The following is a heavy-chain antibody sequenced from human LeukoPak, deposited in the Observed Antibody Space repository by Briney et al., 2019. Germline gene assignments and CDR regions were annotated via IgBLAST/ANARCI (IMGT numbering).Heavy chain of an antibody. J-gene: IGHJ4*02. CDR2: IYYSGST. Sequence: SETLSLTCTVSGGSISSGDYYWSWIRQPPGKGLEWIGYIYYSGSTYYNPSLKSRVTISVDTSKNQFSLKLSSVTAADTAVYYCARDHYYDSSGFDYRGQGTLVTVSS. V-gene: IGHV4-30-4*01. D-gene: IGHD3-22*01. CDR1: GGSISSGDYY. CDR3: ARDHYYDSSGFDY.